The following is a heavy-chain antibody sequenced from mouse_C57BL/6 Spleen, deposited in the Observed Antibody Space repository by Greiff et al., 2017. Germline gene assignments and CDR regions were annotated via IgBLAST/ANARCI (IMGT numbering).Heavy chain of an antibody. Sequence: QVQLQQSGPELVKPRASVKISCKASGYAFSSSWMNWVKQRPGKGLEWIGRIYPGDGDTNYNGKFKGKATLTADKSSSTAYMQLSSLTSEDSAVYFCARSYYSNYDVFMDYWGQGTSVTVSS. CDR2: IYPGDGDT. J-gene: IGHJ4*01. CDR3: ARSYYSNYDVFMDY. D-gene: IGHD2-5*01. V-gene: IGHV1-82*01. CDR1: GYAFSSSW.